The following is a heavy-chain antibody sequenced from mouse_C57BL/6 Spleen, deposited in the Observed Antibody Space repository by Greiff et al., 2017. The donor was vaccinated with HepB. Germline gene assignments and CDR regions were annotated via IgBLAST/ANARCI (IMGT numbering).Heavy chain of an antibody. D-gene: IGHD2-1*01. Sequence: QVQLQQSGPELVKPGASVKISCKASGYAFSSYWMNWVKQRPGKGLEWIGRIYPGDGDTNYNGKFKGKATLTADKSSSTAYMQLSSLASDDSAVYFCARNGNYETLYYFDYWGQGTTLTVSS. CDR1: GYAFSSYW. V-gene: IGHV1-82*01. CDR3: ARNGNYETLYYFDY. J-gene: IGHJ2*01. CDR2: IYPGDGDT.